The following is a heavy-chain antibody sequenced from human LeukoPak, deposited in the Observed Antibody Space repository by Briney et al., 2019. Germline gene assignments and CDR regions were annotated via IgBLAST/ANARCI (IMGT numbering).Heavy chain of an antibody. CDR3: VKDMHNGGVDAFDI. CDR2: ISFNSGTI. J-gene: IGHJ3*02. D-gene: IGHD2-21*01. CDR1: GFTFDDYA. Sequence: GGTLRLSCAASGFTFDDYAMHWVRQGPGKGLEWGSGISFNSGTIAYADSVKGRFTISRDNAKNFLYLQMNSLRAEDTALYYCVKDMHNGGVDAFDIWGQGTMVTVSS. V-gene: IGHV3-9*01.